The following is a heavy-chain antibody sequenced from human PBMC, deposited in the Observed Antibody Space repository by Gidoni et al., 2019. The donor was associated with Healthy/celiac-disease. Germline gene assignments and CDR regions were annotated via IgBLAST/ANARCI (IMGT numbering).Heavy chain of an antibody. V-gene: IGHV3-33*01. Sequence: QLHLVESGVGVVHPGWSLRLSCASSRFTFLSYGMHWVRQAPGKGLEWVAVIWYDGSNKYYADSVKGRFTISRDNSKNTLYLQMNSLRAEDTAVYYCARDRIVGATIHQFDYWGQGTLVTVSS. CDR2: IWYDGSNK. J-gene: IGHJ4*02. CDR3: ARDRIVGATIHQFDY. D-gene: IGHD1-26*01. CDR1: RFTFLSYG.